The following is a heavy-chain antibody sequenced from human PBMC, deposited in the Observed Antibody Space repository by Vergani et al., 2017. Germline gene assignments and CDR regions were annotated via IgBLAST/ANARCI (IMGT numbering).Heavy chain of an antibody. D-gene: IGHD1-7*01. J-gene: IGHJ5*01. Sequence: EVQLLESGGSLKQPGGSVRLSCAASGFTFSTYAMHWVRQAPGKGLEWVSALTGGGGSTYYADSFKGRFIISRDNSRDTLYLQMNSLRPEDTATYYCVRDAGNYENFFYSWCHGSLVTVSS. V-gene: IGHV3-23*01. CDR2: LTGGGGST. CDR1: GFTFSTYA. CDR3: VRDAGNYENFFYS.